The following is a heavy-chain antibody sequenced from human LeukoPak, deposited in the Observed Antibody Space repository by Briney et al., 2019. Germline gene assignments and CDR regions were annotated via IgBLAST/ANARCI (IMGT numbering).Heavy chain of an antibody. J-gene: IGHJ3*02. CDR1: GFTFSSYS. CDR2: ISSSSYI. D-gene: IGHD3-3*01. V-gene: IGHV3-21*01. Sequence: PGGSLRLSCAASGFTFSSYSMNWVRQAPGKGLEWVSSISSSSYIYYADSVKGRFTISRDNAKNSLYLQMNSLRAEDTAVYYCASELRFLEWSNDAFDIWGQGTMVTVSS. CDR3: ASELRFLEWSNDAFDI.